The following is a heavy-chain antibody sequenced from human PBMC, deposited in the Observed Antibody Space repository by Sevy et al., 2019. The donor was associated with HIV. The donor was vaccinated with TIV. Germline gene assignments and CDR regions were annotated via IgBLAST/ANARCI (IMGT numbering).Heavy chain of an antibody. CDR2: ISYDGSNK. J-gene: IGHJ6*02. V-gene: IGHV3-30*04. Sequence: GGCLRLSCAASGFTFSSYAMHWVRQAPGKGLERVAVISYDGSNKYYADSVKGRFTNSRYNSKNTLYLQMNSLRAEDTAVYCCARRDGNGITIFGVVIIDYYGMDVWGQGTTVTVSS. D-gene: IGHD3-3*01. CDR1: GFTFSSYA. CDR3: ARRDGNGITIFGVVIIDYYGMDV.